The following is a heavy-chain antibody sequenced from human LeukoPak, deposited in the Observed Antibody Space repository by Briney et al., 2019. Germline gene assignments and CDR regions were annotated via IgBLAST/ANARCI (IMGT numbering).Heavy chain of an antibody. CDR3: ARDGYNWVHFDY. V-gene: IGHV3-74*01. CDR1: GFTFSIYW. D-gene: IGHD5-24*01. Sequence: GGSLRVSCATSGFTFSIYWMHWVRQAPGKGLVWVSRINSDGTDTSYADSVKGRFTISRDNAKNTLYLQMNSLRAEDTAMYFCARDGYNWVHFDYWGQGILVTVSS. J-gene: IGHJ4*02. CDR2: INSDGTDT.